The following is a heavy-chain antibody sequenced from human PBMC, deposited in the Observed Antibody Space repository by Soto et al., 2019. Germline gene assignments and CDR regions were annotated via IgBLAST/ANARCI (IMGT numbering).Heavy chain of an antibody. J-gene: IGHJ4*02. Sequence: PGGSLRLSCAASGFPFGENAMSWVHQAPGKGLEWVSGISDSGATTYYADSVRGRFTISRDNSKNTLYLQMKSLRAEDSASYYCAKEDTSSGSLDYWGQGALVTVSS. CDR2: ISDSGATT. CDR1: GFPFGENA. D-gene: IGHD6-19*01. CDR3: AKEDTSSGSLDY. V-gene: IGHV3-23*01.